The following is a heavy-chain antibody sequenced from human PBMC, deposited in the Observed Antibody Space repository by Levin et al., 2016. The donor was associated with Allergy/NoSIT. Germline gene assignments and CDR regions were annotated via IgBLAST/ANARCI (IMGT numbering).Heavy chain of an antibody. J-gene: IGHJ3*02. Sequence: GGSLRLSCAASGFTFDDYAMHWVRQAPGKGLEWVSGISWNSGSIGYADSVKGRFTISRDNAKNSLYLQMNSLRAEDTALYYCAKDLRGGDYDLGAFDIWGQGTMVTVSS. CDR3: AKDLRGGDYDLGAFDI. D-gene: IGHD4-17*01. CDR1: GFTFDDYA. CDR2: ISWNSGSI. V-gene: IGHV3-9*01.